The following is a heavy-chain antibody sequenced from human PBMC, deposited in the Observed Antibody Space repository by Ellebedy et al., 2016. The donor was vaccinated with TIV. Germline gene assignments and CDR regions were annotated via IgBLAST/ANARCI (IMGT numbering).Heavy chain of an antibody. CDR1: GYTFSSYS. CDR3: ARDLSVDYNGSGSKKKKTDSWFDP. Sequence: AASVKVSCKALGYTFSSYSITWVRQAPGQGLEWMGWISSHSGNTMYAQKFQGRVTTTTDTSTSTAYMELRSLRSDDTAVYYCARDLSVDYNGSGSKKKKTDSWFDPWGQGTLVTVSS. J-gene: IGHJ5*02. V-gene: IGHV1-18*04. CDR2: ISSHSGNT. D-gene: IGHD3-10*01.